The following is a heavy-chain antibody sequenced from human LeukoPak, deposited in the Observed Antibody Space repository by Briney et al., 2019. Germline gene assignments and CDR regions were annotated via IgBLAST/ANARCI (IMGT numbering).Heavy chain of an antibody. CDR3: TRVGYIDEGIDY. CDR2: IKQDGSKK. Sequence: GGSLRLSCVASGFPFSSYWMTWVRQAPGKGLEWVANIKQDGSKKSYVDSVKGRFTISRDNAKNSLYLQMNSLGAEDTAIYYCTRVGYIDEGIDYWGQGTLVTVSS. CDR1: GFPFSSYW. J-gene: IGHJ4*02. V-gene: IGHV3-7*04. D-gene: IGHD5-24*01.